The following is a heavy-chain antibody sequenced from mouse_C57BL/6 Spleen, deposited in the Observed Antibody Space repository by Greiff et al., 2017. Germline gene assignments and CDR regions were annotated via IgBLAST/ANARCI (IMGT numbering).Heavy chain of an antibody. J-gene: IGHJ4*01. D-gene: IGHD2-4*01. CDR1: GYTFTSYW. CDR3: TTYDYDGGAMDY. Sequence: EVQLQQSGTVLARPGASVKMSCKTSGYTFTSYWMHWVKQRPGQGLEWIGAIYPGNSDTSYNQKFKGKAKLTAVTSASTAYLELSSLTNEDSAVYYCTTYDYDGGAMDYWGQGTSVTVSS. CDR2: IYPGNSDT. V-gene: IGHV1-5*01.